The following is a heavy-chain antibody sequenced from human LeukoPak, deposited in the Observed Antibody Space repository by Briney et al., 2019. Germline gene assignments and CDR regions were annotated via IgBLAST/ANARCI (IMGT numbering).Heavy chain of an antibody. CDR1: VGSFSGYY. J-gene: IGHJ4*02. Sequence: SESLSLTCAVYVGSFSGYYWSWIRQPPGKGLEWVGEINHSGSTNYNPSLKSRVTISVDTSKNQFSLKLSSVTAADTAVYYCARGRVSSWFDYWGQGTLVTVSS. V-gene: IGHV4-34*01. CDR2: INHSGST. CDR3: ARGRVSSWFDY. D-gene: IGHD6-13*01.